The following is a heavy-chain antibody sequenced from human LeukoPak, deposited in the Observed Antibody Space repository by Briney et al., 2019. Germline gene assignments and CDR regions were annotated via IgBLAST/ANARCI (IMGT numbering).Heavy chain of an antibody. V-gene: IGHV3-23*01. J-gene: IGHJ1*01. CDR2: ISGSGGST. Sequence: SGGSLRLSCAASGFTFSSYAMSWVRQAPGKGLEWVSAISGSGGSTYYADSVKGRFTISRDNSKNTLYLQMNSLRAEDTAVYYCAKTQVRGVPYAQYFQHWGQGTLVTVSS. D-gene: IGHD3-10*01. CDR3: AKTQVRGVPYAQYFQH. CDR1: GFTFSSYA.